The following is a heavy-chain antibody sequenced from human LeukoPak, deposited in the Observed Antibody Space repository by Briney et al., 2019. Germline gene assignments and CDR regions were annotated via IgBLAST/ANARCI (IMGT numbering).Heavy chain of an antibody. J-gene: IGHJ5*02. V-gene: IGHV4-38-2*01. Sequence: PSETLSLTCAVSGYSISSGYYWGWIRQPPGKGLEWIGSIYHSGSTYYNPPLKSRVTISVDTSKNQFSLKLSSVTAADTAVYYCARQGYCSSTSCYLKNWFDPWGQGTLVTVSS. CDR3: ARQGYCSSTSCYLKNWFDP. D-gene: IGHD2-2*01. CDR2: IYHSGST. CDR1: GYSISSGYY.